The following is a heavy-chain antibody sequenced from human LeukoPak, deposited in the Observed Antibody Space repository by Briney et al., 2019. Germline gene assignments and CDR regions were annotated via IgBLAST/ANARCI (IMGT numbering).Heavy chain of an antibody. J-gene: IGHJ5*02. CDR1: GYLFTGYY. CDR2: INPTTGDT. Sequence: ASVKVSCKASGYLFTGYYMHWVRQAPGQGLEWMGWINPTTGDTNYAQKFQGRLNMTRDTSITTVYMDLSSLRSDDTAVYYCVRGGNYNFWSGYDTWGQGTLVTFSS. V-gene: IGHV1-2*02. D-gene: IGHD3-3*01. CDR3: VRGGNYNFWSGYDT.